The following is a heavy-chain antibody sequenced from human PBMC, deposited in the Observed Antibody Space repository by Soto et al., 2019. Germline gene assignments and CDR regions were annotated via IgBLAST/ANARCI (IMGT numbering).Heavy chain of an antibody. CDR1: GFSLSTSGVG. CDR2: IYWNDDK. CDR3: AREPRPGPSLSRYWYFDL. V-gene: IGHV2-5*01. Sequence: SGPTLVNPTQTLTLTCTFSGFSLSTSGVGVGWIRQPPGKALEWLALIYWNDDKRYSPSLKSRLNITKDTSKNQVVLTMTNMDPVDTATYYCAREPRPGPSLSRYWYFDLWGRGTLVTVSS. J-gene: IGHJ2*01.